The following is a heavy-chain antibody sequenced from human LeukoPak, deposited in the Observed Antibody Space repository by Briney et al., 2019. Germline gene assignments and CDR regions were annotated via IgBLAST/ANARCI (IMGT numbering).Heavy chain of an antibody. D-gene: IGHD3-9*01. V-gene: IGHV1-24*01. CDR3: ATALLTGSADAFDI. J-gene: IGHJ3*02. CDR2: FDPEDGET. Sequence: ASVKVSCKVSGYTLTELSMHWVRQAPGKGLGWMGGFDPEDGETIYAQKFQGRVTMTEDTSTDTAYMELSSLRSEDTAVYYCATALLTGSADAFDIWGQGTMVTVSS. CDR1: GYTLTELS.